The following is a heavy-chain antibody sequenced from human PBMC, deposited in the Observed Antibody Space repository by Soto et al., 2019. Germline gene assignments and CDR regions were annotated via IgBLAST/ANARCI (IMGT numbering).Heavy chain of an antibody. V-gene: IGHV1-18*04. Sequence: QVQLVQSGAEVKKPGASVKVSCKASGYTFTSYGISWVRQAPGQGLEWMGWISAYNGNTNYAQKLQGRVTMTTDTSKGTAYMELRSLRSDDTAVDYCARAPQAALGFHRFDPLGQGTLVTVSS. D-gene: IGHD3-10*01. J-gene: IGHJ5*02. CDR2: ISAYNGNT. CDR3: ARAPQAALGFHRFDP. CDR1: GYTFTSYG.